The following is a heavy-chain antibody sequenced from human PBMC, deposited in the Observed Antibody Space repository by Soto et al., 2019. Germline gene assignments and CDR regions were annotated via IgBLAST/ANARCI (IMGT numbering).Heavy chain of an antibody. V-gene: IGHV3-11*06. Sequence: SGGSLRLSCAASGFTFSDYYLSWIRQAPGKGLEWVSYISSSSSHTDYADSVKGRFTISRDNAKNSLYLQMSNVRADDTAVYYCAKDRGYYYDGSGYYRELDYWGQGTLVTVSS. D-gene: IGHD3-22*01. CDR3: AKDRGYYYDGSGYYRELDY. CDR2: ISSSSSHT. J-gene: IGHJ4*02. CDR1: GFTFSDYY.